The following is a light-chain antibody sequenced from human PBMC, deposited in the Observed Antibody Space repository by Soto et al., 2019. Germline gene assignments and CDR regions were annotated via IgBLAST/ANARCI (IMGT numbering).Light chain of an antibody. CDR2: GGS. CDR3: QQYYAYPFT. CDR1: QGIGNS. J-gene: IGKJ3*01. Sequence: DIQMTQSPSSLSASVGDRVTITCRASQGIGNSLAWFQQKPGKAPKSLIYGGSSLQSGVPSKFSGSGSGTDFTLTISSLQPEDFVTYYCQQYYAYPFTFGPGTKVDVK. V-gene: IGKV1-16*02.